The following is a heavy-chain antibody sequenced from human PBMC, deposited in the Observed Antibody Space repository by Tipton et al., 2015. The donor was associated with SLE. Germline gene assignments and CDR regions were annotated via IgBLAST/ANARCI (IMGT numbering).Heavy chain of an antibody. J-gene: IGHJ3*02. D-gene: IGHD1-26*01. V-gene: IGHV4-4*09. CDR3: TRPWELEAFDI. CDR1: GGSISSHY. CDR2: IYTSGST. Sequence: TLSLTCTVSGGSISSHYWSWIWQPAGKGLEWIGYIYTSGSTNYNPSLKSRVTISVDTSKNQFSLKLSSVTAADTAVYYCTRPWELEAFDIWGQGTMVTVSS.